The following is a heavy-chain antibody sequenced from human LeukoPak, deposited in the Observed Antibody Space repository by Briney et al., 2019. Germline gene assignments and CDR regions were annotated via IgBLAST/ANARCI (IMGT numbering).Heavy chain of an antibody. CDR2: IIPMFGST. CDR3: ARGDYGDIGGAFDI. J-gene: IGHJ3*02. V-gene: IGHV1-69*13. D-gene: IGHD4-17*01. Sequence: SVKVSCKASGGTFSSYALSWVRQAPGQGLEWMGGIIPMFGSTNYAQMFQGGVTFTADESTSTAYMELSSLTFEDTAVYYCARGDYGDIGGAFDIWGQGTMVTVSS. CDR1: GGTFSSYA.